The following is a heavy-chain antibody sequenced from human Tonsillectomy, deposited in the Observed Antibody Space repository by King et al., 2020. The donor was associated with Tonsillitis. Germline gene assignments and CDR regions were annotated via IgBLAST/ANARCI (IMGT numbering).Heavy chain of an antibody. Sequence: VQLVESGAEVKKPGASVKVSCKASGYTFPGYYMNWVRQAPGQGLEWMGWINPDSGGTNYAQKFQGRVTMTRDTSISTAYMELSNLRSDDTAVYYCHEAGGDAFDVWGQGTLVTVSS. CDR1: GYTFPGYY. CDR3: HEAGGDAFDV. D-gene: IGHD3-10*01. J-gene: IGHJ3*01. V-gene: IGHV1-2*02. CDR2: INPDSGGT.